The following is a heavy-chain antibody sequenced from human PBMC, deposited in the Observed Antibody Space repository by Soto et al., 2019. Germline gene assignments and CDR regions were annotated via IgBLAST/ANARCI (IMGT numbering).Heavy chain of an antibody. V-gene: IGHV1-3*01. Sequence: ASVKVSCKASGYTFTSYDMHWVRQAPGQRLEWMGWINAGNGNTKYSQKFQGRVTITRDTSASTAYMELRSLRSDDTAVYYCARVKGSGYHNWFDPWGQGTLVTVSS. CDR1: GYTFTSYD. J-gene: IGHJ5*02. CDR3: ARVKGSGYHNWFDP. D-gene: IGHD3-22*01. CDR2: INAGNGNT.